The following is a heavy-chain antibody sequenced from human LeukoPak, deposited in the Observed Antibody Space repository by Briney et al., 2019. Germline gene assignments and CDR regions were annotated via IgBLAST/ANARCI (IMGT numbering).Heavy chain of an antibody. D-gene: IGHD3-16*02. V-gene: IGHV1-18*04. J-gene: IGHJ3*02. Sequence: ASVKVSCKASGYTFTGYYMHWVRQAPGQGLEWMGWISAYNSNTNYAQKLQGRVTMTTDTSTSTAYMELRSLRSDDTAVYYCARGQKTEYYDYVWGSYRRGFDIWGQGTMVTVSS. CDR3: ARGQKTEYYDYVWGSYRRGFDI. CDR2: ISAYNSNT. CDR1: GYTFTGYY.